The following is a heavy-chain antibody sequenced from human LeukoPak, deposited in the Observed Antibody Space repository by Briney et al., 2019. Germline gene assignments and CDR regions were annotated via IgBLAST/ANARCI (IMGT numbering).Heavy chain of an antibody. CDR2: IWYDGSNK. J-gene: IGHJ4*02. V-gene: IGHV3-33*01. Sequence: GGSLRLSCAASGFTFSSYGMHWVRQAPGKGLEWVAVIWYDGSNKYYADSVKGRLTISRDNSKNTLYLQMDSLRAEDTAVYYCAREGYCSDTSCQTASDYWGQGTLVTVSS. CDR1: GFTFSSYG. D-gene: IGHD2-2*01. CDR3: AREGYCSDTSCQTASDY.